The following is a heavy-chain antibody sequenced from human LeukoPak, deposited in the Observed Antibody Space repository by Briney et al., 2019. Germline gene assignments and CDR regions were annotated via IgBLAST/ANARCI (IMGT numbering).Heavy chain of an antibody. J-gene: IGHJ6*02. CDR1: GGSISSYY. CDR2: IYYSGST. V-gene: IGHV4-59*01. CDR3: ARQGRDYYYYYGMDV. Sequence: SETLSLTCTVSGGSISSYYWSWIRQPPGKGLEWIGYIYYSGSTNYNPSLKSRVTISVDTSKNQFSLKLSSVTAADTAVYYCARQGRDYYYYYGMDVWGQGTTVTVSS.